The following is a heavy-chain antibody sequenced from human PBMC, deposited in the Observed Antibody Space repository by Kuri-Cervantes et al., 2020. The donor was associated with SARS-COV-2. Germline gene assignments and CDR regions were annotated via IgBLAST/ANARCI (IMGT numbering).Heavy chain of an antibody. J-gene: IGHJ4*02. CDR3: ARDQRRYRANDAPYDF. CDR2: IYYNGDT. Sequence: SETPSLTCTVTGDSVNSINYYWTWIRQPPGKGLEWIGYIYYNGDTNYNPSLKSRVTISIDTSKNQLSLKLTSVTAADTAVYYCARDQRRYRANDAPYDFWGQGTLVTVSS. D-gene: IGHD1-26*01. V-gene: IGHV4-61*01. CDR1: GDSVNSINYY.